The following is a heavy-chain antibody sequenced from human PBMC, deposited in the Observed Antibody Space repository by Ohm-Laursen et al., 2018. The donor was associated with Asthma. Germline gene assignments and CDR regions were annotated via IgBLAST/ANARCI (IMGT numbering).Heavy chain of an antibody. D-gene: IGHD4-17*01. CDR1: GFTFRSYA. CDR2: MLHEGSNK. V-gene: IGHV3-30*18. Sequence: SLRLSCTASGFTFRSYAMHWVRQAPGKGLEWVVAMLHEGSNKYYGDSVKGRFTISRDNSKNTLYLQMNSLRPDDTAVYYCAKNSDGDYAPYYYYGMDVWGQGTTVTVSS. CDR3: AKNSDGDYAPYYYYGMDV. J-gene: IGHJ6*02.